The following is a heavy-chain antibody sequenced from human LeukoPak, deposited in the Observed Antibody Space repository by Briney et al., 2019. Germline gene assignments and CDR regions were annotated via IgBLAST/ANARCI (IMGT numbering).Heavy chain of an antibody. CDR1: GYTFTGYY. CDR3: ARSRKDYFDY. Sequence: ASVKVSCKASGYTFTGYYMHWVRQAPGQGLEWMGWINPNSGGTNYAQKFQGRVTVTRDTSISTDYMELSRLRSDDTAVYYCARSRKDYFDYWGQGTLVTVSS. V-gene: IGHV1-2*02. CDR2: INPNSGGT. J-gene: IGHJ4*02.